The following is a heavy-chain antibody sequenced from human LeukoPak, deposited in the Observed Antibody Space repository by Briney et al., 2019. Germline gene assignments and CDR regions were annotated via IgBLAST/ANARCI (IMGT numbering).Heavy chain of an antibody. V-gene: IGHV3-23*01. CDR1: GFTFSSYA. J-gene: IGHJ4*02. D-gene: IGHD5-24*01. CDR3: AKDDRWLQFCC. Sequence: GGSLRLSCAASGFTFSSYAMSWVRQAPGKGLEWVSAISGSGGSTYYADSVKGRFTISRDNSKNTLYLQMISLRAEDTAVYYCAKDDRWLQFCCWGQGTLVTVSA. CDR2: ISGSGGST.